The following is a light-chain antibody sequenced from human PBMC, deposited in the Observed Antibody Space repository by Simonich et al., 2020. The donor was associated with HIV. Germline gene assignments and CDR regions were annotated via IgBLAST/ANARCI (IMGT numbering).Light chain of an antibody. V-gene: IGKV3-20*01. Sequence: EIVLTQSPATLSLSPGERATRSCRASQSVSSYLACYQQKPGQAPRLLIYGASTRATGIPARFSGSGSGTDFTLTISRLEPEDFAVYYCQQYGSSPPRLTFGGGTKVEIK. CDR3: QQYGSSPPRLT. CDR2: GAS. CDR1: QSVSSY. J-gene: IGKJ4*01.